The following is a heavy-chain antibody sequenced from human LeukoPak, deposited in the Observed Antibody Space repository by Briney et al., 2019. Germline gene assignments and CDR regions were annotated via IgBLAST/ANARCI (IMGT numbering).Heavy chain of an antibody. CDR1: AYTFTIYT. J-gene: IGHJ4*02. CDR2: ISAYNGNT. Sequence: ASVKVSCKASAYTFTIYTIHWVRQAPGQRLEWMGWISAYNGNTNYAQKLQGRVTMTTDTSTSTAYMDLRSLRSDDTAVYYCARGGDSSGWYVFDYWGQGTLVTVSS. D-gene: IGHD6-19*01. V-gene: IGHV1-18*01. CDR3: ARGGDSSGWYVFDY.